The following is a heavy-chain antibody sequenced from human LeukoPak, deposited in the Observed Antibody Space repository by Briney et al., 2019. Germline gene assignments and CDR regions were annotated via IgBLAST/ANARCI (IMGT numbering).Heavy chain of an antibody. V-gene: IGHV4-30-4*01. CDR1: GGSISSGDYY. CDR2: IYYSGST. Sequence: PSQTLSLTCTVSGGSISSGDYYWSWIRQPPGKGLEWIGYIYYSGSTYYNPSLKSRVTISVDTSKNQFSLKLSSVTAADTAVYYCARGLLDADAFGIWGQGTMVTVSS. CDR3: ARGLLDADAFGI. D-gene: IGHD2-21*01. J-gene: IGHJ3*02.